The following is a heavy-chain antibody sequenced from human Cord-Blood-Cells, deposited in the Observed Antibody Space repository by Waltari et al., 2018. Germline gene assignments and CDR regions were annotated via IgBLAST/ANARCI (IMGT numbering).Heavy chain of an antibody. Sequence: QVQLAQSGAEVKKPGALVKVSCKASGYTFTSYGISWVRQAPGHGLEWMGWISAYNGNTNYAQKLQGRVTMTTDTSTSTAYMELRSLRSDDTAVYYCARVAGRYYYDSSGYYAFDIWGQGTMVTVSS. J-gene: IGHJ3*02. CDR2: ISAYNGNT. D-gene: IGHD3-22*01. V-gene: IGHV1-18*01. CDR1: GYTFTSYG. CDR3: ARVAGRYYYDSSGYYAFDI.